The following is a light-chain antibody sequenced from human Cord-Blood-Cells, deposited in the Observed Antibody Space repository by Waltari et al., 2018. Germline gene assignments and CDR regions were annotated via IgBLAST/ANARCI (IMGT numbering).Light chain of an antibody. Sequence: DIQMTQSPSTLSASVGDRVTITCRASQSISSWLAWYQQQPGKAPKLLIYDASSLESGVPSVFSGSGSGTEFTLTISSLQPDDFATYYCQQYNSWTFGQGTKVEIK. J-gene: IGKJ1*01. CDR2: DAS. CDR1: QSISSW. V-gene: IGKV1-5*01. CDR3: QQYNSWT.